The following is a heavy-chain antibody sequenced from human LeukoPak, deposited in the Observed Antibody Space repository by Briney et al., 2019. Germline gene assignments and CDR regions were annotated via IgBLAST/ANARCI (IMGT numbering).Heavy chain of an antibody. J-gene: IGHJ6*03. CDR2: ISSSGSTI. D-gene: IGHD4-17*01. CDR3: ARDQSTTVTTSFGYYYYMDV. Sequence: PGGSLRLSCAASGFTFSDYYMSWIRQAPGKGLEWVSYISSSGSTIYYADSVKGRFTISRDNAKNSLYLQMNSLRAEDTAVYYCARDQSTTVTTSFGYYYYMDVWGKGTTVTVSS. CDR1: GFTFSDYY. V-gene: IGHV3-11*04.